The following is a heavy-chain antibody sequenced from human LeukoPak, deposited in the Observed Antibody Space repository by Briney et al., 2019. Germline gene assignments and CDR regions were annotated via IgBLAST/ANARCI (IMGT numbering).Heavy chain of an antibody. Sequence: TLSLTCTVSGGSINTRDYYWSWIRQRPGKGLEWIGYLYYTGNSYYNPSLESRSTISVDTSKNQFSLKLNSVTAADTAVYYCAKADRGFDSWGQGTLVSLSS. CDR2: LYYTGNS. CDR3: AKADRGFDS. J-gene: IGHJ5*01. V-gene: IGHV4-31*03. CDR1: GGSINTRDYY.